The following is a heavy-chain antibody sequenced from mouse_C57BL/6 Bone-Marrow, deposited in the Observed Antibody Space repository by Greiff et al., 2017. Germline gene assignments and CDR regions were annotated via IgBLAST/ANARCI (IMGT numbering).Heavy chain of an antibody. CDR2: IYPGNGDT. D-gene: IGHD1-1*01. V-gene: IGHV1-12*01. CDR1: GYTFTSYN. Sequence: LQQSGAELVRPGASVKMSCKASGYTFTSYNMHWVKQTPRQGLEWIGAIYPGNGDTSYNQKFKGKATLTVDKSSSTAYMQLSSLTSEDSAVYFCAIRYYGSSLYYAMDYWGQGTSVTVSS. CDR3: AIRYYGSSLYYAMDY. J-gene: IGHJ4*01.